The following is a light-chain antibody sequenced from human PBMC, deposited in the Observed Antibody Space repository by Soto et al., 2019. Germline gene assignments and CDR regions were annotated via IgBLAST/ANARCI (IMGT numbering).Light chain of an antibody. J-gene: IGKJ4*01. CDR2: GAS. V-gene: IGKV3D-7*01. CDR3: QQDYNLPT. CDR1: QSVSSSY. Sequence: PGERVTLSCSDSQSVSSSYLTWYQQKPGQAPRLLIYGASSRATGIPARSSGSGSGTDFTLTISRLQPEDVAFYYCQQDYNLPTFGGGTKVEIK.